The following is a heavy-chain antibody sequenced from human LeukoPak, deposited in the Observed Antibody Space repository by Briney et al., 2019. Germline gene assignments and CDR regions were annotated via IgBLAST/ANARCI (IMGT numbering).Heavy chain of an antibody. J-gene: IGHJ4*02. CDR3: ARTLNYGDYVSDY. CDR2: ISYDGSNK. V-gene: IGHV3-30-3*01. Sequence: GGSLRLSCAASGFTFSSYAMHWVRQAPGKGLEWVAVISYDGSNKYYADSVKGRFTISRDNSKNTLYLQMNSLRAEDTAVYYCARTLNYGDYVSDYWGQGTLVTVSS. D-gene: IGHD4-17*01. CDR1: GFTFSSYA.